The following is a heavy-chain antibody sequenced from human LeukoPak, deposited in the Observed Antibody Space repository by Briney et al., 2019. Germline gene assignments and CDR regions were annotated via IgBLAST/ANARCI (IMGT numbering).Heavy chain of an antibody. CDR1: GFTLSDFA. V-gene: IGHV3-23*01. CDR3: TKRLSLRFDAFDI. D-gene: IGHD3-3*01. CDR2: VSDIGPNT. J-gene: IGHJ3*02. Sequence: GGSLRLSCAASGFTLSDFAMTWVRQAPGKGLEWVSSVSDIGPNTYYAASVKGRLTISRDTSKNTLYLQMNSLRAEDTAVYYCTKRLSLRFDAFDIWGQGTMVTVSS.